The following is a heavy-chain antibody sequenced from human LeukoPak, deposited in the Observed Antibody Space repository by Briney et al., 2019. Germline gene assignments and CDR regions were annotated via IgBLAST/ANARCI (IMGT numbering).Heavy chain of an antibody. Sequence: PRGSLRLSCAASGFTLSSYEMNWVSQAPGRGMGWVSYISSSGSTIYDADSVKGRFTISRDNAKNSLYLQMNSLRAEDTAIYYCARGFDVLSGIDYWGQGTLVTVSS. V-gene: IGHV3-48*03. CDR1: GFTLSSYE. CDR3: ARGFDVLSGIDY. D-gene: IGHD3-3*01. J-gene: IGHJ4*02. CDR2: ISSSGSTI.